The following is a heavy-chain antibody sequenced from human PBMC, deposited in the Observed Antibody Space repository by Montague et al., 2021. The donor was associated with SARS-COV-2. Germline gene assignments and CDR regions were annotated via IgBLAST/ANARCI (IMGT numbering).Heavy chain of an antibody. V-gene: IGHV3-21*01. D-gene: IGHD6-19*01. CDR3: ARNLGSGWAFFDY. CDR2: ISSSSSYI. J-gene: IGHJ4*02. CDR1: GFTVSSHY. Sequence: SLRLSCAASGFTVSSHYMSWVRQAPGKGLEWVSSISSSSSYIYYADSVKGRFPISRDNAKNSLYLQMNSLRAEDTAVYYFARNLGSGWAFFDYWGQGTLVTVSS.